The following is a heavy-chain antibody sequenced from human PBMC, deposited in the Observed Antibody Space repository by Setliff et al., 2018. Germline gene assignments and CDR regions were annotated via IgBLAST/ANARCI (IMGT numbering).Heavy chain of an antibody. Sequence: PSETLSLTCTVSGDSISSGSYYWTWIRQPAGKGLEWIGHFHTGGSTNYNRSLRSRVSISVDTSKNQFSLKLSSVTAADTATYYCARAGPTVTIFGVVLHPLDYWGQGTLVTVSS. J-gene: IGHJ4*02. CDR1: GDSISSGSYY. CDR2: FHTGGST. V-gene: IGHV4-61*09. CDR3: ARAGPTVTIFGVVLHPLDY. D-gene: IGHD3-3*01.